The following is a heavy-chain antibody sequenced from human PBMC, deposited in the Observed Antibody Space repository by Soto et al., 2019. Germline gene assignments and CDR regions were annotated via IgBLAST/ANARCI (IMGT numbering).Heavy chain of an antibody. CDR3: TREGGYCSGASCYSHAFDI. V-gene: IGHV3-30-3*01. CDR1: GFTFSSYA. CDR2: ISYDGSNK. Sequence: QVQLVESGGGVVQPGRSLRLSCAASGFTFSSYAIHWVRQAPGKGLEWVAVISYDGSNKYYADSVKGRFTISRDNSKDTLYLQMNSLRAEDTAVYYCTREGGYCSGASCYSHAFDIWGQGTMVTVSS. D-gene: IGHD2-15*01. J-gene: IGHJ3*02.